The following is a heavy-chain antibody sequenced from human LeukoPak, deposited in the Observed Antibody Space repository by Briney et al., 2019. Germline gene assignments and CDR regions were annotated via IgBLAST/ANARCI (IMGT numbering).Heavy chain of an antibody. CDR3: AIPTCSGSGYCSTSDPFHT. CDR1: GFTFDNYG. J-gene: IGHJ3*02. V-gene: IGHV3-23*01. D-gene: IGHD2-2*03. CDR2: FSGSGGRT. Sequence: GGSLRLSCAASGFTFDNYGIGWVRQAPGKGLEWVSGFSGSGGRTYYADSVKGRFTISRDNSKNTLFLQSNSLGVEDTATYYCAIPTCSGSGYCSTSDPFHTWGQGTMVTVSS.